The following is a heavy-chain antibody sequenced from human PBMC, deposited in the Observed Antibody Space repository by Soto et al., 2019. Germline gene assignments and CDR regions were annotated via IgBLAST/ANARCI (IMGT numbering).Heavy chain of an antibody. Sequence: GGSLRLSCAASGFTFSSYVMHWVRQAPGKGLEWVAVISYDGSNKYYADSVKGRFTISRDNSKNTLYLQMNSLRAEDTAVYYCAKDFFRDYDSSGYYPFDYWGQGTLVTVSS. CDR2: ISYDGSNK. CDR1: GFTFSSYV. J-gene: IGHJ4*02. CDR3: AKDFFRDYDSSGYYPFDY. V-gene: IGHV3-30*18. D-gene: IGHD3-22*01.